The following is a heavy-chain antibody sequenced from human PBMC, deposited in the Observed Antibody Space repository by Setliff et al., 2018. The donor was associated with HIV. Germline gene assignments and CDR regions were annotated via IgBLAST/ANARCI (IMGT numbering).Heavy chain of an antibody. V-gene: IGHV3-49*04. J-gene: IGHJ4*02. Sequence: GGSLRLSCAASGFTFSDYVMYWVRQAPGRGLEWVGFIRSKPYGETTHYASSVKGRFTISRDNSKSIAYLQMNSLKTEDTAVYYCTSIGRDMVRGVIPDYWGQGTLVTGLL. CDR1: GFTFSDYV. D-gene: IGHD3-10*01. CDR2: IRSKPYGETT. CDR3: TSIGRDMVRGVIPDY.